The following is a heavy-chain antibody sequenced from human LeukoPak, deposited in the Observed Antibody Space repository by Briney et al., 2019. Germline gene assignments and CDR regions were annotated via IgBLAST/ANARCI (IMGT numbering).Heavy chain of an antibody. J-gene: IGHJ6*02. D-gene: IGHD6-19*01. CDR1: GFTVSSNY. Sequence: GGSLRLSCAASGFTVSSNYMSWVRQAPGKGLGWVSVIYSGGSTYYADSVKGRFTISRHNSKNTLYLQMNSLRAEDTAVYYCARGGLYSSGWYTGGGYYYYGMDVWGQGTTVTVSS. V-gene: IGHV3-53*04. CDR2: IYSGGST. CDR3: ARGGLYSSGWYTGGGYYYYGMDV.